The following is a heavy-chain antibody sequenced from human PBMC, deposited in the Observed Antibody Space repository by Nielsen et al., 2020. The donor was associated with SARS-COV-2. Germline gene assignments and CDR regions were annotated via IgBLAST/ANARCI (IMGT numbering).Heavy chain of an antibody. J-gene: IGHJ4*02. CDR2: ISSSGRYI. D-gene: IGHD2-8*01. CDR1: GLTFRTYS. V-gene: IGHV3-21*01. Sequence: GESLKISCAASGLTFRTYSMMWVRQAPGKGLEWVSHISSSGRYIYYADSVKGRFTISRDNAKNSVYLQMNSLRAEDTAVYYCATDQYCPNGICSSGGRDYWGQGTLVAVSS. CDR3: ATDQYCPNGICSSGGRDY.